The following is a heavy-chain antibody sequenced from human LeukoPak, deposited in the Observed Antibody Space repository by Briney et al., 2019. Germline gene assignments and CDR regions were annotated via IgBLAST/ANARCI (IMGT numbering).Heavy chain of an antibody. J-gene: IGHJ4*02. D-gene: IGHD6-13*01. CDR1: GYTFTSYG. Sequence: ASVKVSCKASGYTFTSYGISWVRQAPGQGLEWTGWISAYNGNTNYAQKLQGRVTMTTDTSTSTAYMELRSLRSDDTAVYYCARSPNAAAAGSGPGDYWGQGTLVTVSS. CDR2: ISAYNGNT. CDR3: ARSPNAAAAGSGPGDY. V-gene: IGHV1-18*01.